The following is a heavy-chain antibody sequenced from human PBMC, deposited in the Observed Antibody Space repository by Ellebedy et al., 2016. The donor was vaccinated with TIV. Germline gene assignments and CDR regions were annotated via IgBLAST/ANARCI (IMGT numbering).Heavy chain of an antibody. CDR2: INPSGGST. CDR1: GYTFTSYY. CDR3: ATDPVDDYIWGSPV. Sequence: ASVKVSCXASGYTFTSYYMHWVRQAPGQGLEWMGIINPSGGSTSYAQKFQGRVTMTRDTSTSTVYMELSSLRSKDTAVYYCATDPVDDYIWGSPVWGQGTLVTVSS. D-gene: IGHD3-16*01. V-gene: IGHV1-46*01. J-gene: IGHJ4*02.